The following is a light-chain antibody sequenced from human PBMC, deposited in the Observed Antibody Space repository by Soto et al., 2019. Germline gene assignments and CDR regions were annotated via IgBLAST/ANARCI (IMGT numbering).Light chain of an antibody. V-gene: IGKV1-9*01. J-gene: IGKJ3*01. CDR1: QGISSS. Sequence: DIQLTQSPSFLSASVGDRVTITCRASQGISSSLAWFQQKPGKAPKLLIYAASTLQSRVPSRFSGSGSGTDFTLTISSLQPDDFAIFFCQQTYRTPPFTFGPGTRVDLK. CDR2: AAS. CDR3: QQTYRTPPFT.